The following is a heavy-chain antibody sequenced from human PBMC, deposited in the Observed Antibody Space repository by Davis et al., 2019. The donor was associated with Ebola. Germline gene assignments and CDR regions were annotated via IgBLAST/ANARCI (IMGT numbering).Heavy chain of an antibody. CDR1: GYTFTSYY. J-gene: IGHJ5*02. CDR2: INPSGGST. D-gene: IGHD3-10*01. CDR3: ARDYYGSGSYYKSSFDP. Sequence: ASVKVSCKASGYTFTSYYMHWVRQAPGQGLEWMGIINPSGGSTSYAQKFQGRVTMTRDTSTSTVYMELSSLRSEDTAVYYCARDYYGSGSYYKSSFDPWGQGTLVTVSS. V-gene: IGHV1-46*01.